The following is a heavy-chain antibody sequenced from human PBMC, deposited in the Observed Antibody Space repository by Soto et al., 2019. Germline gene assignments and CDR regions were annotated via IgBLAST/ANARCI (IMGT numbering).Heavy chain of an antibody. CDR2: IIPIFGTA. CDR1: GGTFSSYA. D-gene: IGHD5-12*01. CDR3: ARESFVNGYSGYDNYYYYGMDV. Sequence: QVQLVQSGAEVKKPGSSVKVSCKASGGTFSSYAISWVRQAPGQGLEWMGGIIPIFGTANYAQKFQGRVTITADESTSTAYMELSSLRSEDTAVYYYARESFVNGYSGYDNYYYYGMDVWGQGTTVTVSS. V-gene: IGHV1-69*01. J-gene: IGHJ6*02.